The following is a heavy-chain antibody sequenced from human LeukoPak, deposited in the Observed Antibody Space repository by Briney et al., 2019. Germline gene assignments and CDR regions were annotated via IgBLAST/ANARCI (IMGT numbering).Heavy chain of an antibody. CDR3: ASNYYGPGSLDY. Sequence: SETLSLTCTVSGGSISSYYWSWIRQPPGKGLEWIGYIYYSGSTNYNPSLKSRVTISVDTSKSQFSLKVSSVTAADTAVYYCASNYYGPGSLDYWGQGNLVTVSS. CDR1: GGSISSYY. V-gene: IGHV4-59*08. CDR2: IYYSGST. D-gene: IGHD3-10*01. J-gene: IGHJ4*02.